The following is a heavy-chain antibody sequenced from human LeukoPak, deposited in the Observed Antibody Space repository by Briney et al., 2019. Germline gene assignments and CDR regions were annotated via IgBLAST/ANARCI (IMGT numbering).Heavy chain of an antibody. Sequence: SETLSLTCSVSGDSISTYYWSWIRQPPGKALEWIGYVYYSGSTDYNPSLKSRVTISVDTSKNQFSLNLNSVTAADTAVYYCSASKQLWLRGLFDYWGQGTLVIVSS. D-gene: IGHD5-12*01. V-gene: IGHV4-59*01. CDR2: VYYSGST. CDR3: SASKQLWLRGLFDY. J-gene: IGHJ4*02. CDR1: GDSISTYY.